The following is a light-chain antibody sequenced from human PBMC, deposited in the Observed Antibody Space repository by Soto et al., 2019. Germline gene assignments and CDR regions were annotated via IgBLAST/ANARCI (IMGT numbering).Light chain of an antibody. Sequence: EIVLTQSPATLSLSPGERATLSCRASQSVTSYLAWYQQRPGQAPRLLIYGSSSRPTGVPDRFSGTGSGTDFTLTISSLEPEDFAVYSCQQYGNSPFTFGPGTKVDIK. J-gene: IGKJ3*01. CDR3: QQYGNSPFT. V-gene: IGKV3-20*01. CDR2: GSS. CDR1: QSVTSY.